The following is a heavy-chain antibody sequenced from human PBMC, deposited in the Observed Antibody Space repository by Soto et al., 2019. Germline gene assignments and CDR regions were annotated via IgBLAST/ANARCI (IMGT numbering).Heavy chain of an antibody. CDR1: GGTFSSYA. CDR2: IIPIFGTA. CDR3: ASYDSSGYYQFDAFDI. Sequence: SVKVSCKASGGTFSSYAISWVLQAPGQGLEWMGGIIPIFGTANYAQKFQGRVTITADESTSTAYMELSSLRSEDTAVYYCASYDSSGYYQFDAFDIWGQGTMVTVSS. D-gene: IGHD3-22*01. J-gene: IGHJ3*02. V-gene: IGHV1-69*13.